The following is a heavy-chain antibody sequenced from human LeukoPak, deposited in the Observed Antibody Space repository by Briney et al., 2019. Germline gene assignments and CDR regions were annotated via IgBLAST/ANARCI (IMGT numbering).Heavy chain of an antibody. D-gene: IGHD1-26*01. J-gene: IGHJ3*02. CDR2: IYTSGST. CDR1: GGSISSYY. CDR3: ARSRVGSYLFDALDI. V-gene: IGHV4-4*07. Sequence: PSETLSLTCIVSGGSISSYYWSWIRQPAGKGLEWIGRIYTSGSTNYNPSLKSRVTLSADTSKNQFSLKLSSVTAADTAVYYCARSRVGSYLFDALDIWDQGTMVTVSS.